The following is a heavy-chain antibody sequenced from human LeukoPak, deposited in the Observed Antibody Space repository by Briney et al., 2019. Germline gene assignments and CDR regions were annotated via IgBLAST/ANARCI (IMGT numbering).Heavy chain of an antibody. V-gene: IGHV3-21*01. Sequence: PGGSLRLSCAASGFTFSSYSMNWVRQAPGKGLEWVSSMSSRSSYIYYADSVKGRFTISRDNAKNSLYLQMNSLRAEDTAVYYCAGSSYYYDSSGYYPLRFWGQGTLVTVSA. J-gene: IGHJ4*02. D-gene: IGHD3-22*01. CDR2: MSSRSSYI. CDR3: AGSSYYYDSSGYYPLRF. CDR1: GFTFSSYS.